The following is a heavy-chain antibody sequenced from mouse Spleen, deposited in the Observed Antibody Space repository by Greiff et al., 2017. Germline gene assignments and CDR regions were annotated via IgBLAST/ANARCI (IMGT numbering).Heavy chain of an antibody. CDR1: GYSITSGY. D-gene: IGHD2-14*01. V-gene: IGHV3-8*02. J-gene: IGHJ3*01. Sequence: EVQLQESGPSLVKPSQTLSLTCSVPGYSITSGYWNWIRKFPGNKLEYMGYISYSGSTYYNPSLKSRISITRDTSKNQYYLQLNSVTTEDTATYYCAGDRYDWFAYWGQGTLVTVSA. CDR3: AGDRYDWFAY. CDR2: ISYSGST.